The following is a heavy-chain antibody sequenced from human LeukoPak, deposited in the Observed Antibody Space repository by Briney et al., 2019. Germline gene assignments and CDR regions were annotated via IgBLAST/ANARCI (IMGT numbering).Heavy chain of an antibody. Sequence: GASVKVSCKTSGYTFTDYGMHWVRQAPGQRLEWMAWINAGNGDAKYSQKFQGRVTITRDTSASTAYMELSSLRSEDTAVYYCASSRGYSYGYNYWGQGTLVTVSS. D-gene: IGHD5-18*01. CDR1: GYTFTDYG. CDR2: INAGNGDA. J-gene: IGHJ4*02. V-gene: IGHV1-3*01. CDR3: ASSRGYSYGYNY.